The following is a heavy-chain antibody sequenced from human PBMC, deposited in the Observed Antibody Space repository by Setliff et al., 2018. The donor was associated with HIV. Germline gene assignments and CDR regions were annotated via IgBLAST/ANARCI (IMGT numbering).Heavy chain of an antibody. CDR2: INTDTGNP. J-gene: IGHJ4*02. CDR3: ARGPPSQVDY. CDR1: GYTFTNYA. V-gene: IGHV7-4-1*02. Sequence: ASVKVSCKASGYTFTNYAINWVRQAPGQGLEWMGWINTDTGNPTYAQGFTGRFVFSLDTSVNTAYLQISSLKTEDSAVYYCARGPPSQVDYWGQGTLVTVSS.